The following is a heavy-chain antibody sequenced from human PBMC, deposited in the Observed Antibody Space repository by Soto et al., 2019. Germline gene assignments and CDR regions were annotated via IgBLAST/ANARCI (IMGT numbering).Heavy chain of an antibody. CDR1: GFTFSSYG. V-gene: IGHV3-33*01. CDR2: IWYDGSNK. D-gene: IGHD4-17*01. Sequence: QVQLVESGGGVVQPGRSLRLSCAASGFTFSSYGMHWVRQAPGKGLEWVAVIWYDGSNKYYADSVKGRFTISRDNSKNTLYLQMNSLRAEDTAVYYCARDSVDYGDYILANYFDYWGQGTLVTVSS. CDR3: ARDSVDYGDYILANYFDY. J-gene: IGHJ4*02.